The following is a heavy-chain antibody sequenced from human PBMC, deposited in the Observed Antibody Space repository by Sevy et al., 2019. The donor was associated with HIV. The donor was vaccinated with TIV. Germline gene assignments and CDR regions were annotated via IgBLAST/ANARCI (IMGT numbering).Heavy chain of an antibody. V-gene: IGHV3-33*01. CDR2: IWNDGSNK. Sequence: GGSLRLSCAASGFXFSNYGMHWARQAPGKGLEWVAVIWNDGSNKYYADSVKGRFTISRDNSKNTLYLQMNSLRVEDTAVYFCARGGDFNDRSAKRDFDYWGQGTLVTVSS. CDR1: GFXFSNYG. CDR3: ARGGDFNDRSAKRDFDY. D-gene: IGHD3-22*01. J-gene: IGHJ4*02.